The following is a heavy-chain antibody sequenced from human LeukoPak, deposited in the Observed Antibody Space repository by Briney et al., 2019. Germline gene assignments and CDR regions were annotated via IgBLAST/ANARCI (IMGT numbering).Heavy chain of an antibody. V-gene: IGHV5-51*01. CDR2: IYPDDSDT. J-gene: IGHJ4*02. CDR3: ARLPQYGRGGHYFDY. Sequence: GESLKISCKGSGYSFTGYWIGWVRQMPGKGLEWMGIIYPDDSDTRYSPSFQGQVTISADKSISTAYLQWSSLKASDTARYYCARLPQYGRGGHYFDYWGQGTLVTVSS. D-gene: IGHD3-10*01. CDR1: GYSFTGYW.